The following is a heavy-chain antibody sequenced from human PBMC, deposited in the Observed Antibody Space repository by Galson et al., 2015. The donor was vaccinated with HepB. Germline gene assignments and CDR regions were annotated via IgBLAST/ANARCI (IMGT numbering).Heavy chain of an antibody. Sequence: SVKVSCKASGGTFSSYDISWVRQAPGRGPEWMGGITPNFGTPSYAQEFPGRFTISLDESTRTVYMQLSSLRSEDTAVYFCARGFSGETNLQYFFFWGQGTLITVSS. CDR1: GGTFSSYD. V-gene: IGHV1-69*13. J-gene: IGHJ4*02. CDR3: ARGFSGETNLQYFFF. CDR2: ITPNFGTP. D-gene: IGHD3-9*01.